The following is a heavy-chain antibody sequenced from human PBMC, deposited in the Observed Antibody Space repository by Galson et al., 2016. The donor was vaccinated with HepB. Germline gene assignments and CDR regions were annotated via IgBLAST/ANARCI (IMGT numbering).Heavy chain of an antibody. CDR1: GFRFSNYA. Sequence: SLRLSCAASGFRFSNYAMNWVRQVPGQGLQWVSAIDGGGGSLYYADSIKGRFTMSRDNSKRILFLEMSDLRADDTAIYYCAKVVTGSRLLDYFYSWGQGPLVIVS. CDR3: AKVVTGSRLLDYFYS. CDR2: IDGGGGSL. D-gene: IGHD1-1*01. J-gene: IGHJ4*02. V-gene: IGHV3-23*01.